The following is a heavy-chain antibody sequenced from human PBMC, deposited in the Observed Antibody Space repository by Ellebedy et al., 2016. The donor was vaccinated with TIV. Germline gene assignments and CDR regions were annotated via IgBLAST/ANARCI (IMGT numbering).Heavy chain of an antibody. J-gene: IGHJ6*02. V-gene: IGHV3-23*01. CDR3: ARDPYYYGMDV. CDR2: ISSSGSST. Sequence: GESLKISCAASGFTFSSYAMSWVRQAPGKGLEWVSAISSSGSSTYYADSVRGRFTISRDNSKNTLYLQMNSLRAEDTAVYYCARDPYYYGMDVWGQGTTVTVSS. CDR1: GFTFSSYA.